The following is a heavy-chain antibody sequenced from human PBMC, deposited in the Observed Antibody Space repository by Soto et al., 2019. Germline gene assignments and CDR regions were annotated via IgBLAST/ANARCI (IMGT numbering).Heavy chain of an antibody. V-gene: IGHV3-23*01. Sequence: GGSLRLSCAASEFTCSNYAMSWVRQAPGKGLEWVSSISDNGGTTYYADSVKGRFTISRDNSKNTLYLQMNSLRAEDTAVFFCAKDPQPPIVYFDYWGHGTPVTVSS. CDR2: ISDNGGTT. J-gene: IGHJ4*01. D-gene: IGHD3-22*01. CDR3: AKDPQPPIVYFDY. CDR1: EFTCSNYA.